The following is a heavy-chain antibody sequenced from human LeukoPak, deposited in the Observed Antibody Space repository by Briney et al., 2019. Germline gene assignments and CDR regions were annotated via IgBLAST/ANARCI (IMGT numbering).Heavy chain of an antibody. J-gene: IGHJ4*02. D-gene: IGHD2-2*02. CDR1: GGSISSSSYY. CDR2: IYYSGST. V-gene: IGHV4-39*07. CDR3: AREGSYCSSTSCYTGVHFDY. Sequence: PSETLSLTCTVSGGSISSSSYYWGWIRQPPGKGLEWIGSIYYSGSTYYNPSLKSRVTISVDTSKNQFSLKLSSVTAADTAVYYCAREGSYCSSTSCYTGVHFDYWGQGTLVTVSS.